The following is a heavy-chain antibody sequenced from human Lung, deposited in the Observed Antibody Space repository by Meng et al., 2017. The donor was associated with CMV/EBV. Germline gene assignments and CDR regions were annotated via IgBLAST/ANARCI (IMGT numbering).Heavy chain of an antibody. CDR3: ARSPTITIFGVIRTSYFDY. J-gene: IGHJ4*02. D-gene: IGHD3-3*01. V-gene: IGHV1-46*01. CDR2: INPNCGTT. Sequence: ASXXVSXKTSGYTFTDYYVHWVRQAPGQGLEWMGIINPNCGTTRYAQKFQGRVTMTRDTSTSTVYMELSSLRSEDTAVYYCARSPTITIFGVIRTSYFDYWXQGTXVT. CDR1: GYTFTDYY.